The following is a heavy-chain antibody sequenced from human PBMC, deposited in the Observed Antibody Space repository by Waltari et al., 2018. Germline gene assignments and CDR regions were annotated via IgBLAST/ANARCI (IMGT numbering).Heavy chain of an antibody. J-gene: IGHJ4*02. CDR3: AKDGGWYYLEP. D-gene: IGHD6-19*01. CDR1: GYTFTTYP. CDR2: INAGNGNT. V-gene: IGHV1-3*01. Sequence: QVQLAQSGAEVKKPGASVKVSCKASGYTFTTYPIHWVRQAPGQGLEWMGWINAGNGNTKYSHNFQGRLTITRDTSATTAYMELSSLTSEDTALYYCAKDGGWYYLEPWGQGTLVTVSS.